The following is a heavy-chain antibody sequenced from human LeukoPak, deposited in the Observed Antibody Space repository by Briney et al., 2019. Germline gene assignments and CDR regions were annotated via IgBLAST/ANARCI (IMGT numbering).Heavy chain of an antibody. V-gene: IGHV3-30*02. CDR3: ARDLVSAGTRYYDL. Sequence: AGSLRLSCAASGITLRNFGMHWVRQAPGMVLEWVAYILYDGSNKYYADSVKGRFTISRDNSKNTLSLQMNSLTGADTAVYYCARDLVSAGTRYYDLWGRGTVVTVSS. J-gene: IGHJ2*01. CDR2: ILYDGSNK. CDR1: GITLRNFG. D-gene: IGHD1-1*01.